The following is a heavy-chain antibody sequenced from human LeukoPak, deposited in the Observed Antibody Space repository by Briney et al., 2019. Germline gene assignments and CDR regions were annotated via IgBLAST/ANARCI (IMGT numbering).Heavy chain of an antibody. CDR1: GFTFSSYG. J-gene: IGHJ6*02. D-gene: IGHD3-22*01. CDR2: ISYGGSNK. CDR3: AKEGYYYDSSGYNYYYGMDV. Sequence: TGGSLRLSCAASGFTFSSYGMHWVRQAPGKWLEWVAVISYGGSNKYYADSVKGRFTISRDNSKNTLYLQMNSLRAEDTAVYYCAKEGYYYDSSGYNYYYGMDVWGQGTTVTVSS. V-gene: IGHV3-30*18.